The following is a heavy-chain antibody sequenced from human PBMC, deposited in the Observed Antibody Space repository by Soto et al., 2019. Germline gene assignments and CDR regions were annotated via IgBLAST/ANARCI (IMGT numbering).Heavy chain of an antibody. D-gene: IGHD1-26*01. CDR3: ATGHCLGT. J-gene: IGHJ5*02. V-gene: IGHV3-7*01. CDR1: GFTFTDYW. Sequence: EVRLVESGGALVQPGESLRLSCAASGFTFTDYWMTWVHQAPGKGLEWVASVNEAGGTKFYVDSVKGRFTISRDNAKNSPYLQMNSLRAEDMSVSYCATGHCLGTWGQGALVSVSS. CDR2: VNEAGGTK.